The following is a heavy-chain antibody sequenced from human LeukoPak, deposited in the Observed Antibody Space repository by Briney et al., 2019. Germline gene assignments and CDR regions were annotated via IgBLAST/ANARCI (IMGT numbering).Heavy chain of an antibody. D-gene: IGHD2-15*01. CDR1: GLTFSRSA. CDR3: AKVPVLVSDNRYYFDY. J-gene: IGHJ4*02. V-gene: IGHV3-23*01. CDR2: ISGSGNIT. Sequence: GGSLRLPCAASGLTFSRSAMSWVRQAPGKGLEWVSLISGSGNITNYADSVKGRFTISRDNSKNTLYLQMNSLRAEDTAVYYCAKVPVLVSDNRYYFDYWGQGTLVTVSS.